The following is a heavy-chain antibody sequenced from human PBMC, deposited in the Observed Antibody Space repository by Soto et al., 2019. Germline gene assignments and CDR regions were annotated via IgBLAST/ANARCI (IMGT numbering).Heavy chain of an antibody. J-gene: IGHJ4*02. CDR2: IYWDDDT. V-gene: IGHV2-5*02. CDR3: AHRPGFSMAFDY. D-gene: IGHD3-10*01. Sequence: SGPTVVNPTQTLTLTCTFSGFSLSTYGVGVGWIRQPPGKALEWLALIYWDDDTRFSPSLNSRLAITKDTSKSQVVLTMTHMDPVDTATYYCAHRPGFSMAFDYWGPGSLVTVSS. CDR1: GFSLSTYGVG.